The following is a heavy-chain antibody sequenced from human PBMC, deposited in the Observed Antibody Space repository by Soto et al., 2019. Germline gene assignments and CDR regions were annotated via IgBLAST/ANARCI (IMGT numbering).Heavy chain of an antibody. CDR2: VHYSGST. Sequence: SETLSLTCTVSGGSISGSSYYWGWIRQPPGKGLECIESVHYSGSTYYNPSLKSRVTISVDTSKNQFSLKLTSVTAADTAVYFCASFSGATYGDYGGGINYWGQGTLVTVSS. J-gene: IGHJ4*02. CDR3: ASFSGATYGDYGGGINY. D-gene: IGHD4-17*01. V-gene: IGHV4-39*01. CDR1: GGSISGSSYY.